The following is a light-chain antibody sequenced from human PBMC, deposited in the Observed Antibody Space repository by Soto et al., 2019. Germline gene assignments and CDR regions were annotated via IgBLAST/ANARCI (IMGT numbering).Light chain of an antibody. J-gene: IGLJ1*01. V-gene: IGLV2-14*01. Sequence: QSVLTQPASVSGSPGQSITISCAGTSSDVGAYNYVSWYQQHPGKAPKLMIYDVNNRPSGDSTRFSGSKSGNTASLTISGLQAEDEADYYCSSWTSGATYVFGSGTKLTVL. CDR3: SSWTSGATYV. CDR2: DVN. CDR1: SSDVGAYNY.